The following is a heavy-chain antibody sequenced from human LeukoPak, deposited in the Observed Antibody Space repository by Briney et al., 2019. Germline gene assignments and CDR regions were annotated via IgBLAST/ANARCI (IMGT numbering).Heavy chain of an antibody. CDR2: IYYSGST. J-gene: IGHJ6*02. V-gene: IGHV4-30-4*01. Sequence: PSETLSPTCTVSGGSISSDDYYWSWIRQPPGKGLECIGYIYYSGSTYYNPALKSRGTISVDTSKNQFALKLSSVTAADPAVYYCARAASGVGAIPAYYYGMDVWGQGTTVTVSS. CDR3: ARAASGVGAIPAYYYGMDV. CDR1: GGSISSDDYY. D-gene: IGHD1-26*01.